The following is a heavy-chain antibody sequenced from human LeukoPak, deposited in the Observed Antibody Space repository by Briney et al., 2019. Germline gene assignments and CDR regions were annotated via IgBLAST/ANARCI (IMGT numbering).Heavy chain of an antibody. D-gene: IGHD3-10*01. CDR3: ARYGGTYFDT. CDR2: IQYSGST. CDR1: GVSISPYY. Sequence: SETLSLTCTVSGVSISPYYWSWIRQPPGKGLEWIGYIQYSGSTSYNPSLKSRVTISVDTSKNQFSLKLSSVTAADSAVYSCARYGGTYFDTWGQGTMVTVSS. V-gene: IGHV4-59*08. J-gene: IGHJ3*02.